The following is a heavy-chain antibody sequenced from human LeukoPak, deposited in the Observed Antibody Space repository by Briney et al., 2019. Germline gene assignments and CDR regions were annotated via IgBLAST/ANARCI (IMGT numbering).Heavy chain of an antibody. Sequence: SETLSLTCTVSGGSISSSNYYWGWIRQSPGKGLEWMGTIYYSGSTYYNPSLKSRVTISVDTSRNQFSLKLRSVTAADTAVYYCARRVLTPGYSSSWAFDPWGQGTLVTVSS. CDR3: ARRVLTPGYSSSWAFDP. D-gene: IGHD6-13*01. CDR2: IYYSGST. V-gene: IGHV4-39*01. CDR1: GGSISSSNYY. J-gene: IGHJ5*02.